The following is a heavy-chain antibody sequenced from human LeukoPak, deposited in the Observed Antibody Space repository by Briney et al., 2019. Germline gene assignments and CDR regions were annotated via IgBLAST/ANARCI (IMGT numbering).Heavy chain of an antibody. Sequence: GGSLRLSCAASGFTFSSYSMNWVRQTPGKGLEWVSSISSSSSYIYYADTVKSRFTISRDNAKNSLYLQMNSLRAEDTAVYCCARDIGQQLVRAQRPSPRCWGQGTLVTVSS. J-gene: IGHJ4*02. CDR2: ISSSSSYI. D-gene: IGHD6-13*01. V-gene: IGHV3-21*01. CDR3: ARDIGQQLVRAQRPSPRC. CDR1: GFTFSSYS.